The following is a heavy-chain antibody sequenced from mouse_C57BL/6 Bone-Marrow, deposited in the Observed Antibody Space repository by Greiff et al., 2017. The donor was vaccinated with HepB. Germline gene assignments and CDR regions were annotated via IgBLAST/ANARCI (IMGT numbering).Heavy chain of an antibody. J-gene: IGHJ2*01. CDR2: IDPSDSET. CDR3: ARRNYVDYFDY. CDR1: GYTFTSYW. Sequence: QVQLQQPGAELVRPGSSVKLSCKASGYTFTSYWMHWVKQRPIQGLEWIGNIDPSDSETHYNQKFKNKATLTVDKSSSTAYMQLSSLTSEDSAVYYCARRNYVDYFDYWGQGTTLTVSS. D-gene: IGHD2-4*01. V-gene: IGHV1-52*01.